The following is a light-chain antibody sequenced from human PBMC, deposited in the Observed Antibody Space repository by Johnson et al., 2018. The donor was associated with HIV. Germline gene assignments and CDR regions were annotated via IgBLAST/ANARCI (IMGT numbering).Light chain of an antibody. CDR1: NSNNGMIY. V-gene: IGLV1-51*01. CDR2: DNN. CDR3: GPWDSSLSAGTRYV. J-gene: IGLJ1*01. Sequence: QSVLTQPPSVSAAPGQKVTISCSGSNSNNGMIYVSWYQQVPGTAPKLLIYDNNKRPSGIPDRFSGSKSGTSATLGITGLQTGDEADYFCGPWDSSLSAGTRYVFGTGTKVTVL.